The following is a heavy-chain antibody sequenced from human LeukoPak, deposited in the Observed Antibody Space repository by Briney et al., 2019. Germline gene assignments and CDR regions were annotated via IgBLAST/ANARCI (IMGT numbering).Heavy chain of an antibody. D-gene: IGHD7-27*01. CDR1: GFTFNNYW. CDR2: IKRDGTDK. V-gene: IGHV3-7*01. CDR3: ARGTGIGDY. J-gene: IGHJ4*02. Sequence: GGSLRLSCAASGFTFNNYWMSWVRQAPGKGLEWLANIKRDGTDKYYADSVKGRFTISRDNAKNSLYLQMNSLRAGDTAVYYCARGTGIGDYWGQGTLVTVSS.